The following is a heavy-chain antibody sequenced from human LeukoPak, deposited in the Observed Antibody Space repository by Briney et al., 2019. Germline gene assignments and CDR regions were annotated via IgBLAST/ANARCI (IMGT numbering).Heavy chain of an antibody. D-gene: IGHD2-21*01. CDR3: AIRSIVAKPSPPVFAPIDDY. J-gene: IGHJ4*02. CDR2: ISGSGGST. CDR1: GFTFSSNA. Sequence: GGSLRLSCAASGFTFSSNAMSWVRQAPGKGLEWVSAISGSGGSTYYADSVKGRFTISRDNSKNTLYLQMNSLRAEDTAVYYCAIRSIVAKPSPPVFAPIDDYWGQGTLVTVSS. V-gene: IGHV3-23*01.